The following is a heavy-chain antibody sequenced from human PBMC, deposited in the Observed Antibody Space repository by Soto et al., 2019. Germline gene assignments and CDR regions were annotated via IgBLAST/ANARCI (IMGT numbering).Heavy chain of an antibody. CDR1: GYTFTSYY. D-gene: IGHD3-16*01. CDR3: ARDPYFGAIDY. Sequence: ASVKVSCKASGYTFTSYYMHWVRQAPGQGLEWMGIINPSGGSTSYAQKFQGRVTMTRDMSTSTVYMELSSLRSEDTAVYYCARDPYFGAIDYWGLGTLVTVSS. J-gene: IGHJ4*02. CDR2: INPSGGST. V-gene: IGHV1-46*01.